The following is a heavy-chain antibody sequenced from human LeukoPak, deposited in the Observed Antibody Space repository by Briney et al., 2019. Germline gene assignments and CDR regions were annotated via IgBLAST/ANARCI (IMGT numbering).Heavy chain of an antibody. Sequence: GGSLRLSCAASGFTFSSYSMNWVRQAPGKGLEWVSSISSSSSYIYYADSVKGRFTISRDNAKNSLYLQMNSLRAEDTAVYYCARTIGPLDGAFDIWGQGTMVTVSS. CDR3: ARTIGPLDGAFDI. J-gene: IGHJ3*02. D-gene: IGHD3/OR15-3a*01. V-gene: IGHV3-21*01. CDR2: ISSSSSYI. CDR1: GFTFSSYS.